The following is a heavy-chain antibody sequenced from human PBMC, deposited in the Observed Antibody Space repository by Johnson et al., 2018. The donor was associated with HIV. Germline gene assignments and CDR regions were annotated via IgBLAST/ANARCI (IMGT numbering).Heavy chain of an antibody. Sequence: QVQLVESGGGAVQPGRSLRLSCAASGFTFSGYGMHWVRQAPGKGLEWVAVISYDGDNKFYRESVKGRFTISTDNSKNTMYLQMNGLKTEDTAVYYCANLGDYSGNNGFDIWGRGTMVTVSS. D-gene: IGHD4-23*01. V-gene: IGHV3-30*18. CDR1: GFTFSGYG. CDR3: ANLGDYSGNNGFDI. CDR2: ISYDGDNK. J-gene: IGHJ3*02.